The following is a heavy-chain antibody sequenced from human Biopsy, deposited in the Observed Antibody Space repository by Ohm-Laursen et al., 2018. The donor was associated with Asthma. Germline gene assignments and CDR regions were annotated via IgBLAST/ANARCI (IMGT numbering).Heavy chain of an antibody. CDR2: ISYTGSA. CDR1: GGSMSSSSYY. D-gene: IGHD7-27*01. V-gene: IGHV4-39*01. J-gene: IGHJ4*02. CDR3: ARHWDWGSFFDY. Sequence: SQTLSLTCTVSGGSMSSSSYYWGWIRQPPGKGLEWMWSISYTGSAYHNPSLKSRVTISVDTSKNHFSLKLSSVTAADTAVYYCARHWDWGSFFDYWGQGTPVTVSS.